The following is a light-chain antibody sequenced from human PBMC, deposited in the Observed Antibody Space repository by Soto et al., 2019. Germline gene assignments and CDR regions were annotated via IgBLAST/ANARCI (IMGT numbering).Light chain of an antibody. CDR2: GAS. J-gene: IGKJ3*01. Sequence: EIMMTQSPGTLSVSPGEGATLSCTASQSVNLNLAWYQQKPVQPPRLLLYGASTTATGIPVRFRGSGSGTDVTLSISSLQSEDSAVYDGHQYNSWTRGTFGPGTKVESK. V-gene: IGKV3-15*01. CDR3: HQYNSWTRGT. CDR1: QSVNLN.